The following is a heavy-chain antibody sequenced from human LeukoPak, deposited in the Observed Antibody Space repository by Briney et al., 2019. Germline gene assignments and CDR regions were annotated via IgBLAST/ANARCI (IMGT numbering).Heavy chain of an antibody. CDR1: GFSISGYW. CDR2: MNSGGTTI. D-gene: IGHD3-16*01. Sequence: AGSLSLTCAASGFSISGYWMRWVRQAPGEGLVWVSHMNSGGTTINYADPVKGRFTILRDNVDNMLHLQMHSIRVEDTAVYYCIRDVQGRGSASLGLWGQGTLVTV. J-gene: IGHJ4*01. V-gene: IGHV3-74*01. CDR3: IRDVQGRGSASLGL.